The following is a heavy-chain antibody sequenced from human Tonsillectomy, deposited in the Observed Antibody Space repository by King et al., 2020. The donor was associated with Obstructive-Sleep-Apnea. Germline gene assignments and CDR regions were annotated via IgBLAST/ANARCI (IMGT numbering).Heavy chain of an antibody. CDR3: AKERVRGVFYYYGMDV. CDR1: GFTFDDYA. J-gene: IGHJ6*02. V-gene: IGHV3-9*01. D-gene: IGHD3-10*01. Sequence: VQLVESGGGLVQPGKSLRLSCAASGFTFDDYAMHWVRQVPGKGLEWVSGINWNGGRIGYADSVKGRFIISRDNAKNSLYLEMTSLRVEDTAFYYCAKERVRGVFYYYGMDVWGQGTTVTVSS. CDR2: INWNGGRI.